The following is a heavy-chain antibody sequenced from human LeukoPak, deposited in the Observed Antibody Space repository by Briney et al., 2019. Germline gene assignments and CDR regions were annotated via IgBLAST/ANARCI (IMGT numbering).Heavy chain of an antibody. V-gene: IGHV3-23*01. CDR2: RTTTGGTS. CDR3: ARRKYGSGYYLDY. CDR1: GFTFGDHG. D-gene: IGHD3-10*01. Sequence: PGGSLRLSCAASGFTFGDHGMSWVRQAPGKGLEWVSSRTTTGGTSFYADAVKGRFTISRDNSDNMLYLILSSLRAGDTATYYCARRKYGSGYYLDYWGQGNTVTVSS. J-gene: IGHJ4*02.